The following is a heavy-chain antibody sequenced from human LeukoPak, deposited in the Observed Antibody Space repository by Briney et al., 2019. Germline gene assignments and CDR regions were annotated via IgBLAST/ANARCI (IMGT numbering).Heavy chain of an antibody. CDR2: IYYSGTT. V-gene: IGHV4-59*11. J-gene: IGHJ4*02. Sequence: KTSETLSLTCTVSGGSISSHYWSWIRQPPGKGLEWIGYIYYSGTTDYNPSLKSRVTISVDTSKNQFSLKLSSVTAADTAVYYCARAARYYFDYWGQGTLVTVSS. CDR3: ARAARYYFDY. D-gene: IGHD6-6*01. CDR1: GGSISSHY.